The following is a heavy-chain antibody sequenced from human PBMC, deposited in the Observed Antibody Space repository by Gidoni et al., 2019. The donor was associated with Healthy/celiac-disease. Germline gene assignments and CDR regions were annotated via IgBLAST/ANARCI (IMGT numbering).Heavy chain of an antibody. CDR3: ARDVGGYSYGLRYYYYYGMDV. D-gene: IGHD5-18*01. CDR1: GFTFLSYS. CDR2: ISSSSSDI. J-gene: IGHJ6*02. V-gene: IGHV3-21*01. Sequence: EVQLVDSGGGLVKPGGSLRLSCSASGFTFLSYSMNWVRKAPGKGLEWGSSISSSSSDIYYADSVKGRLTISRDNDKNSLYLQMNSLRAEDTAVYYCARDVGGYSYGLRYYYYYGMDVWGQGTTVTVSS.